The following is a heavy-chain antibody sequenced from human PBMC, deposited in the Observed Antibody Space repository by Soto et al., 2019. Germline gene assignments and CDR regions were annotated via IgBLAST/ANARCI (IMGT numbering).Heavy chain of an antibody. J-gene: IGHJ6*02. V-gene: IGHV1-18*01. CDR3: AATGGNYFGLDV. CDR1: DNTFTHYG. Sequence: ASVKVSCKSSDNTFTHYGINWVRQAPGQGLEWMGWISGYNGNTKYAQKFQDRVTMTADTSTRTAFMEVRSLTSDDTGVYFCAATGGNYFGLDVWGQGATVTVSS. D-gene: IGHD2-8*02. CDR2: ISGYNGNT.